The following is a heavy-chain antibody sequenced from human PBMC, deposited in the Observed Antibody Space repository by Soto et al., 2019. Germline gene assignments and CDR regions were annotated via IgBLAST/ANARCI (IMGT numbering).Heavy chain of an antibody. Sequence: EVQLVESGGGLVRPGGSLRLSCVASGFTFSSYSMNWVRQAPGKGLEWVSSISSSGTYIYYAESLKGRFTISRDNAKNSVYLQMKSLRAEDTAGYYCASSSWMDWFDRWGQGTLVTVSS. CDR2: ISSSGTYI. CDR3: ASSSWMDWFDR. J-gene: IGHJ5*02. D-gene: IGHD6-13*01. CDR1: GFTFSSYS. V-gene: IGHV3-21*01.